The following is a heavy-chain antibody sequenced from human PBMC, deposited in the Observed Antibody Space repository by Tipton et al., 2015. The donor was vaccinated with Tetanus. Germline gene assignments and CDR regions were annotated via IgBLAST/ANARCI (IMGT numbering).Heavy chain of an antibody. Sequence: LSCTVSGGSISSTSYYWAWIRQPPGKGLEWIGTMYNSGATYYNPSLKGRVTISGDTSKNLFSLTSVTASDTAVYYCARPEASGRARGFDIWGQGTKVTVSP. D-gene: IGHD3-10*01. CDR1: GGSISSTSYY. J-gene: IGHJ3*02. CDR3: ARPEASGRARGFDI. V-gene: IGHV4-39*02. CDR2: MYNSGAT.